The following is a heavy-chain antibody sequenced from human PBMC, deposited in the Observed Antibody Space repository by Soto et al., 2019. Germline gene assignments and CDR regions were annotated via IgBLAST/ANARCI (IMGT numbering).Heavy chain of an antibody. Sequence: PSETLSLTCTVSGGSISSYYWSWIRQPPGKGLEWIGYIYYSGSTNYNPSLKSRVTISVDTSKNQFSLKLSSVTAADTAVYYCARSSVGYYDSSGYPNCLDPCGPVLLGTVSS. V-gene: IGHV4-59*01. CDR2: IYYSGST. CDR1: GGSISSYY. D-gene: IGHD3-22*01. J-gene: IGHJ5*02. CDR3: ARSSVGYYDSSGYPNCLDP.